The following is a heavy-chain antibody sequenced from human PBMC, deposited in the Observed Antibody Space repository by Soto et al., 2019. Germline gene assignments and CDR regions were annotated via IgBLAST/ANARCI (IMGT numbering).Heavy chain of an antibody. Sequence: PGGSLRLSCAASGFTFSSFALSWVRQAPGKGLEWVSAISGSGDGTDYADSVKGRFTISRDNSKNTLYLQMNSLRAEDTAVYYCAGPGYISQDYWGQGAMVTVYS. V-gene: IGHV3-23*01. CDR2: ISGSGDGT. CDR1: GFTFSSFA. D-gene: IGHD5-18*01. J-gene: IGHJ4*02. CDR3: AGPGYISQDY.